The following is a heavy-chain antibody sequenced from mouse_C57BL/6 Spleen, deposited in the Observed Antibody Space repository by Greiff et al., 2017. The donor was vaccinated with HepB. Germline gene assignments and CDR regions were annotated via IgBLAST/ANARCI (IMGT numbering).Heavy chain of an antibody. CDR1: GYTFTDYY. Sequence: DVQLQESGPVLVKPGASVKMSCKASGYTFTDYYMNWVKQSHGKSLEWIGVINPYNGGTSYNQKFKGKATLTVDKSSSTAYMELNSLTSEDSAVYYCARSGSNYGGYAMDYWGQGTSVTVSS. CDR3: ARSGSNYGGYAMDY. D-gene: IGHD2-5*01. J-gene: IGHJ4*01. CDR2: INPYNGGT. V-gene: IGHV1-19*01.